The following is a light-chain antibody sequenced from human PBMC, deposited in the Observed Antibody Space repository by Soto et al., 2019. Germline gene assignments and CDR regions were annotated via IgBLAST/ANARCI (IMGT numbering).Light chain of an antibody. CDR1: QCISSSY. CDR2: GVS. V-gene: IGKV3-20*01. Sequence: DIVLTQSPGTLSLSPGERATLSCRASQCISSSYLAWYQQKPGQAPRLLIHGVSTRATGIPDRFSGSGSGTDFTLTISRLEPEDFAVYYCQQYVTSPYIFGQGTKLEIK. CDR3: QQYVTSPYI. J-gene: IGKJ2*01.